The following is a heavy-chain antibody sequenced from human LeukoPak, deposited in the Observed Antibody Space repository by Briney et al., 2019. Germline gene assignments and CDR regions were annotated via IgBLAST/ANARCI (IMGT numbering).Heavy chain of an antibody. CDR1: GSSISSSSYY. V-gene: IGHV4-39*01. Sequence: SETLSLTCTVSGSSISSSSYYWGWIRQPPGKGLEWIGSIYYSGSTYYNPSLKSRVTISVDTSKNQFSLKLSSVTAADTAVYYCARHLFGEAFDIWGQGTMVTVSS. CDR2: IYYSGST. CDR3: ARHLFGEAFDI. D-gene: IGHD3-10*02. J-gene: IGHJ3*02.